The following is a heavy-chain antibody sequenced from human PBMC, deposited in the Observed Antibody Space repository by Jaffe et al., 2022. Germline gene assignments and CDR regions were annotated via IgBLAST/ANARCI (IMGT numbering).Heavy chain of an antibody. CDR3: VRDSNWAFDF. J-gene: IGHJ3*01. Sequence: EVQLVESGGGLVQPGGSLRLSCAAAGFTFNVYSMNWVRQAPGKGLEWVSYLDRSGTDFIWYADSVRGRMTISRDNAKNSLFLQMNSLRAEDTAIYYCVRDSNWAFDFWGQGTKVTVSS. CDR1: GFTFNVYS. V-gene: IGHV3-48*01. CDR2: LDRSGTDFI.